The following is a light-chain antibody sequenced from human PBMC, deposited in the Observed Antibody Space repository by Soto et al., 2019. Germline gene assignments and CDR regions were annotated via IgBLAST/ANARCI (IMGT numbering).Light chain of an antibody. J-gene: IGKJ5*01. CDR1: QGISSY. V-gene: IGKV1-9*01. CDR3: QQLNTFPVT. CDR2: ASS. Sequence: DIQFTQSPSFLSASVGDRVTITCRASQGISSYLAWYQQTPGKAPKLLIYASSTLQSGVPSRFSGSGSGTEFTLTISSLQPEDFATYYCQQLNTFPVTCGQGTRL.